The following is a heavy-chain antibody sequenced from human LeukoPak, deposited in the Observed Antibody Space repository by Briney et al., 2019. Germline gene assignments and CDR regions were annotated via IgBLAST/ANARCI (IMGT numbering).Heavy chain of an antibody. J-gene: IGHJ5*02. V-gene: IGHV4-59*12. CDR1: GGSISSYY. CDR3: AGEPAAYTVWFDP. CDR2: IYYTGST. Sequence: SETPSLTCTVSGGSISSYYWSWIGQPPGQRRGGIGYIYYTGSTNYNPSLKSRVTMSVDTSKNQFSLKLSSVTAADPAVYYCAGEPAAYTVWFDPWGQGTLVTVFS. D-gene: IGHD2-2*01.